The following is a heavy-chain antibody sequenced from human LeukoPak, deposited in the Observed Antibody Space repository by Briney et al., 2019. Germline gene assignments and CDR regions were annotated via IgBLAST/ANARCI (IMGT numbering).Heavy chain of an antibody. V-gene: IGHV4-4*07. D-gene: IGHD3-22*01. CDR3: ARDQYYYDSSGYRFDY. CDR2: IYTSGST. CDR1: GGSFSSYY. Sequence: PSETLSLTCAVYGGSFSSYYWSWIRQPAGKGLEWIGRIYTSGSTNYNPSLKSRVTMSVDTSKNQFSLKLSSVTAADTAVYYCARDQYYYDSSGYRFDYWGQGTLVTVSS. J-gene: IGHJ4*02.